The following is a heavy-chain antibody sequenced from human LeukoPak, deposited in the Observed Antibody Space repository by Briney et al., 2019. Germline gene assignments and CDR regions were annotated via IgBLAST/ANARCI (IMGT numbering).Heavy chain of an antibody. Sequence: GGSLRLSCAASGFTFSSYAMSWVRQAPGKGLEWVSAISGSGGSTYYADSVKGRFTISRDNSKNTLYLQMNSLRAEDTAVYYCARSENSSGWYEDAFDIWGQGTMVTVSS. V-gene: IGHV3-23*01. CDR1: GFTFSSYA. J-gene: IGHJ3*02. D-gene: IGHD6-19*01. CDR3: ARSENSSGWYEDAFDI. CDR2: ISGSGGST.